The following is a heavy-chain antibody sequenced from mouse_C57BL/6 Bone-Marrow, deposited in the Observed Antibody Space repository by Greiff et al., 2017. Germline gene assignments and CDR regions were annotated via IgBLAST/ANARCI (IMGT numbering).Heavy chain of an antibody. CDR1: GYTFTSYW. J-gene: IGHJ3*01. D-gene: IGHD3-2*02. CDR3: ARGDSSVFAY. Sequence: VQLQQPGAELVKPGASVKLSCKASGYTFTSYWMHWVKQRPGQGLEWIGRIHPNSGSTNYNEKFKSKATLTVDKSSSTAYMQLSSLTSEDSAVYYCARGDSSVFAYWGQGTLVTVSA. V-gene: IGHV1-64*01. CDR2: IHPNSGST.